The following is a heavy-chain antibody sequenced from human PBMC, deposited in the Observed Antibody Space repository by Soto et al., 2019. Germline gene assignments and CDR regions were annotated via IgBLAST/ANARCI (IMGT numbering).Heavy chain of an antibody. V-gene: IGHV5-10-1*01. J-gene: IGHJ6*02. D-gene: IGHD2-8*01. CDR1: GYSFTSYW. CDR3: ARHGEQGLILPLIYYYYGMDV. Sequence: PGESLKISCKGSGYSFTSYWISWVRQMPGKGLEWMGRIDPSDSYTNYSPSFQGHVTISADKSISTAYLQWSSLKASDTAMYYRARHGEQGLILPLIYYYYGMDVWGQGTTVTVSS. CDR2: IDPSDSYT.